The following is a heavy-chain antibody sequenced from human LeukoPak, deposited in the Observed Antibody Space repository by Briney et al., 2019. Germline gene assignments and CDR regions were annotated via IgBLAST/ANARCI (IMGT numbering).Heavy chain of an antibody. CDR1: GGSFSGYY. CDR3: ARVYYSSSYDYWYFDL. V-gene: IGHV4-34*01. CDR2: INHSGST. D-gene: IGHD6-13*01. Sequence: SETLSLTCAVYGGSFSGYYWSWIRQPPGKGLEWIGEINHSGSTNYNPSLKSRVTISVDTSKNQFSLKLSSVTAADTAVYYCARVYYSSSYDYWYFDLWGRGTLVTVSS. J-gene: IGHJ2*01.